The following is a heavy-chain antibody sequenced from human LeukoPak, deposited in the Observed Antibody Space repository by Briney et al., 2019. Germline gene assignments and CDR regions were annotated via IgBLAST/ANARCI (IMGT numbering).Heavy chain of an antibody. Sequence: GGSLRLSCAASGFTFSSYAMHWVRQAPGKGLEWVAVISYDGSNKYYADSVKGRFTIYRDNYKNTLYLQMNSLRAEDTAVYYCARSSWWLEPHDAFDIWGQGTMVTVSS. V-gene: IGHV3-30*04. CDR3: ARSSWWLEPHDAFDI. J-gene: IGHJ3*02. CDR1: GFTFSSYA. D-gene: IGHD6-19*01. CDR2: ISYDGSNK.